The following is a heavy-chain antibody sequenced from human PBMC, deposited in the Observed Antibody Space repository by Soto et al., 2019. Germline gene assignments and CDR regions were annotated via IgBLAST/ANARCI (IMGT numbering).Heavy chain of an antibody. Sequence: GGSLRLSCAASGLTFSSDSMNWVRQAPGKGLEWVSSISDDGSYIYYADSVKGRFTISRDNTKNSLYLRMNGLRAEDSAVYYCSGAESPDTAYFSLYWGQGTPVTVSS. J-gene: IGHJ4*02. CDR1: GLTFSSDS. V-gene: IGHV3-21*03. CDR2: ISDDGSYI. CDR3: SGAESPDTAYFSLY. D-gene: IGHD1-26*01.